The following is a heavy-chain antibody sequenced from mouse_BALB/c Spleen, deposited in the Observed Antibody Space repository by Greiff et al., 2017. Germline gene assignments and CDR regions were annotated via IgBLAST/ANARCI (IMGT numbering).Heavy chain of an antibody. CDR2: ISSGGGST. CDR3: YYDLVDY. V-gene: IGHV5-12-1*01. J-gene: IGHJ4*01. CDR1: GFAFSSYD. Sequence: DVQLQESGGGLVKPGGSLKLSCAASGFAFSSYDMSWVRQTPEKRLEWVAYISSGGGSTYCPDTVKGRFTISRDNAKNTLYLQMSSLKSEDTAMYYCYYDLVDYWGQGTSVTVSS. D-gene: IGHD2-4*01.